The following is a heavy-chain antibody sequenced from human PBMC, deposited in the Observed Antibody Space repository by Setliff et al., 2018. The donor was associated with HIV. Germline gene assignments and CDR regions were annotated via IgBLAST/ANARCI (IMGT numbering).Heavy chain of an antibody. CDR3: ATSSRIYYYSYMDV. V-gene: IGHV1-18*04. J-gene: IGHJ6*03. D-gene: IGHD2-2*01. CDR2: INPNSGDT. CDR1: GYTFTVSY. Sequence: SVKVSCKASGYTFTVSYLHWVRQAPGQGLEWMGWINPNSGDTNYAQKLQARVTMTTDTSTSTAYMELRSLRSDDTAVYYCATSSRIYYYSYMDVWGKGTTVTVSS.